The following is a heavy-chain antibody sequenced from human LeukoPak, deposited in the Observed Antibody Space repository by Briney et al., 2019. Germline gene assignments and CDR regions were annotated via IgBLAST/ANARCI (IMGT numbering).Heavy chain of an antibody. V-gene: IGHV4-61*02. CDR2: IYTSGST. J-gene: IGHJ4*02. Sequence: PSETLSLTCTVSGGSISSGSYYWSWIRQPAGKGLEWIGRIYTSGSTNYNPSPKSRVTISVDTSKNQFSLKLSSVTAADTAVYYCARDEVAGRFDYWGQGTLVTVSS. CDR3: ARDEVAGRFDY. CDR1: GGSISSGSYY. D-gene: IGHD6-19*01.